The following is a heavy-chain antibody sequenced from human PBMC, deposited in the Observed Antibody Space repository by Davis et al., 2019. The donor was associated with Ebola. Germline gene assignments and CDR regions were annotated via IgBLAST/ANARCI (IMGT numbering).Heavy chain of an antibody. J-gene: IGHJ4*02. CDR1: GLTFNNYA. CDR3: AKVYMTWLVHY. D-gene: IGHD6-19*01. V-gene: IGHV3-23*01. Sequence: PGGSLRLSCAASGLTFNNYAMTWVRQAPGKGLEWVSAISGSGGSTYYADSVKGRFTISRDNSKNTLYLQMNSLRAEDTAVYYCAKVYMTWLVHYWGQGTLVTVSS. CDR2: ISGSGGST.